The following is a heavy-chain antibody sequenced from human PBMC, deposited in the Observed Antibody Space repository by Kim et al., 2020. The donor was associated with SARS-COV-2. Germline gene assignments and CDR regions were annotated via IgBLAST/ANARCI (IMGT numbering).Heavy chain of an antibody. CDR3: AREVDHGGKPSDCVDL. D-gene: IGHD4-17*01. CDR2: IYYTGNN. Sequence: SETLSLTCIVSGGSVSSNRHYWNWIRQSPGKGREWIGYIYYTGNNNYNPSLKSRVTISVDKSKNQFSLKLSSVTDADTDAYHSAREVDHGGKPSDCVDL. J-gene: IGHJ2*01. V-gene: IGHV4-61*01. CDR1: GGSVSSNRHY.